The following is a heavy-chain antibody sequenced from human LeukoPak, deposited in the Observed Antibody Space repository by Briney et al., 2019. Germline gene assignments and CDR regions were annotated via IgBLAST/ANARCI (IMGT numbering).Heavy chain of an antibody. J-gene: IGHJ6*02. CDR2: IYYSGST. V-gene: IGHV4-59*01. Sequence: SETLSLTCTVSGGSISSYYWSWIRQPPGKGLEWIGYIYYSGSTNYNPPLKSRVTISVDTSKNQFSLKLNSVTAADTAVYYCARDRAYYGMDVWGQGTTVTVSS. CDR1: GGSISSYY. CDR3: ARDRAYYGMDV.